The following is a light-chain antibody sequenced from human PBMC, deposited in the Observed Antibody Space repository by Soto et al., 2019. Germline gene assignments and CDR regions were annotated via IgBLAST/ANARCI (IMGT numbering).Light chain of an antibody. J-gene: IGKJ1*01. V-gene: IGKV3-11*01. CDR2: QTS. CDR1: QYINTR. Sequence: EIVLTQSPATLSSFPGDRVTLSCRASQYINTRFAWYQHRPGQASRLLIDQTSIRAAGIPARFSTSGSGTDFTHTISYVQPEDFALYYCHQRQGWPRPFGQGTKVDIK. CDR3: HQRQGWPRP.